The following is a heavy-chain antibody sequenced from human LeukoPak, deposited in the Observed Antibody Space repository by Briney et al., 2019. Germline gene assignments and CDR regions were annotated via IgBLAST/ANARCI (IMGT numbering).Heavy chain of an antibody. V-gene: IGHV1-18*01. CDR2: INPYNDNT. CDR3: ARDLREIISVAGFDP. CDR1: GYTFINYG. J-gene: IGHJ5*02. Sequence: APVKVSCKASGYTFINYGISWVRQAPGQGLEWMGWINPYNDNTKYTQNLQGRVAMTTDTSTGTASMELRSLRSDDTAIYYCARDLREIISVAGFDPWGQGTLVTVSS. D-gene: IGHD6-19*01.